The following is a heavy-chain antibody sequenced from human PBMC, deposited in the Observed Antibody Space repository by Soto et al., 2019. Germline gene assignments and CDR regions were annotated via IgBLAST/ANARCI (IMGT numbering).Heavy chain of an antibody. CDR3: ARTRRGETAIITDGLDL. CDR2: IWYHGAYE. D-gene: IGHD5-18*01. V-gene: IGHV3-33*01. J-gene: IGHJ5*02. CDR1: GFSFNTYG. Sequence: LRLSCAASGFSFNTYGMNWVRQAPGRGLEWVALIWYHGAYEYYADSVKGRFTISRDNSRNTLYLQMNSLKAEDTAVYYCARTRRGETAIITDGLDLWGQGTQVTVSS.